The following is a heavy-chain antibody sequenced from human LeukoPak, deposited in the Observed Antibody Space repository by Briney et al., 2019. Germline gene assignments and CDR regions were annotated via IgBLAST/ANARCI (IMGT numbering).Heavy chain of an antibody. V-gene: IGHV3-23*01. J-gene: IGHJ6*02. CDR1: GFTFSSYA. D-gene: IGHD3-22*01. Sequence: GGSLRLSCAASGFTFSSYAMSWVRQAPGKGLEWVSAISGSGGSTYYADSVKGRFTISRDNSKNTLYLQMNSLRAEDTAVYYCAKDLSSGYYPYYYYGMNVWGQGTTVTVSS. CDR2: ISGSGGST. CDR3: AKDLSSGYYPYYYYGMNV.